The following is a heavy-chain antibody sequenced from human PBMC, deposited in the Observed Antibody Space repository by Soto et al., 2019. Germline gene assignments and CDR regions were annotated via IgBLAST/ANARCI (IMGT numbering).Heavy chain of an antibody. CDR2: MYNSERT. Sequence: SETLSLACTVSGGSISGYYWSWIRQPAGKGLEWIGRMYNSERTNYNPSLKSRVTMSMDTSKNQFSLKLTSVTAADTAVYFCAREPLAHSYFDLWGQGTLVTVSS. CDR1: GGSISGYY. J-gene: IGHJ4*02. CDR3: AREPLAHSYFDL. V-gene: IGHV4-4*07.